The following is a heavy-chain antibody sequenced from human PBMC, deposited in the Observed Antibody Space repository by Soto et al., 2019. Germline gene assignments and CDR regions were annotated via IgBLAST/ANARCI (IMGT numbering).Heavy chain of an antibody. Sequence: QVQLVESGGGVVQPGRSLRLSCAASGFTFSSYAMHWVRQAPGKGLEWVAVISYDGSNKYYADSVKGRFTISRDNSKNTLYLQMNSLRAEDTAVYYCARLGATVPLNGLLDYWGQGTLVTVSS. CDR1: GFTFSSYA. CDR2: ISYDGSNK. D-gene: IGHD4-17*01. V-gene: IGHV3-30-3*01. CDR3: ARLGATVPLNGLLDY. J-gene: IGHJ4*02.